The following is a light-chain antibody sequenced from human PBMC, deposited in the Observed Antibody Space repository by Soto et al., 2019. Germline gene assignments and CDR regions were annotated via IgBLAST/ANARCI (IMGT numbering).Light chain of an antibody. Sequence: DIQMTQSPSSLSASVGDRVTISCRASQSVNKYLNWYQQKPGNVPTLLIYAASTLQGGVPSRFNGTGFGTDFTVTISNLQPEDFATYYCQQSFSTPLSFGGGTNVEI. CDR1: QSVNKY. J-gene: IGKJ4*01. V-gene: IGKV1-39*01. CDR3: QQSFSTPLS. CDR2: AAS.